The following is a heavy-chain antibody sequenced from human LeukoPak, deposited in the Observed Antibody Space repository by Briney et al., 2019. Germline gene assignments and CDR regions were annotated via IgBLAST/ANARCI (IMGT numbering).Heavy chain of an antibody. CDR3: AGGYSYGISDY. D-gene: IGHD5-18*01. Sequence: SETLSLTCTVSGGSISSYYWSWIRQPAGKGLEWIGRIYTSGSSNYNPSLKSRVTISLDKSKNQFSPKLSSVTAADTAVYYCAGGYSYGISDYWGQGTLVTVSS. CDR1: GGSISSYY. CDR2: IYTSGSS. J-gene: IGHJ4*02. V-gene: IGHV4-4*07.